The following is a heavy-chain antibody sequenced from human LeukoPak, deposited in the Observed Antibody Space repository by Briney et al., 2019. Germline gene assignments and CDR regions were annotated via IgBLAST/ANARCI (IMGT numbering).Heavy chain of an antibody. Sequence: PGGSLRLSCAASGFTFSSYWMSWVRQAPGKGLEWVANIKQDGSEKYYVDSVKGRFTISRDNAKNSLYLQMNSLRAEDTAVYYCARGMRLIAAARVNYFDYWGQGTLVTVSS. CDR3: ARGMRLIAAARVNYFDY. V-gene: IGHV3-7*01. CDR1: GFTFSSYW. J-gene: IGHJ4*02. D-gene: IGHD6-13*01. CDR2: IKQDGSEK.